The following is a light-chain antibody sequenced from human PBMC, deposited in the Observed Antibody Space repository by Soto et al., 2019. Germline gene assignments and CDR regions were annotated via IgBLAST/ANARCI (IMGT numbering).Light chain of an antibody. CDR3: SSYTSSSTYV. CDR1: RSDVGGYNY. J-gene: IGLJ1*01. CDR2: EVS. V-gene: IGLV2-14*01. Sequence: QSVLTQPASVSGAAGQSLTISCTGTRSDVGGYNYVSWYQQHPGKAPKLMIYEVSNRPSGVSNRFSGSKSGNTASLTISGLQAEDEADYYCSSYTSSSTYVFGPGTKSPS.